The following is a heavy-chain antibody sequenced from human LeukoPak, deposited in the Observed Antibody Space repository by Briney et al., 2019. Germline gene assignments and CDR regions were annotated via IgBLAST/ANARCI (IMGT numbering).Heavy chain of an antibody. V-gene: IGHV4-34*01. CDR1: GGSFSGHY. Sequence: SETLSLTCAVYGGSFSGHYWSWIRQPPGKGLEWIGEIHHTGSTYYNPSLQSRVAISVDKSENHISLKLTSVTAADTAVYYCAREGGPYRPLDYSGQGTLVTVAS. CDR3: AREGGPYRPLDY. J-gene: IGHJ4*02. CDR2: IHHTGST.